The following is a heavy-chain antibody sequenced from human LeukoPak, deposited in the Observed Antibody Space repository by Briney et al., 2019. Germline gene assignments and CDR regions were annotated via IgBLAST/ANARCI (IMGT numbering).Heavy chain of an antibody. V-gene: IGHV5-51*01. CDR1: GCSFSTYW. J-gene: IGHJ3*02. D-gene: IGHD2-2*01. CDR3: ARPLVPAAPDAFDI. CDR2: IYPGDSDP. Sequence: GESLKISCKGSGCSFSTYWLGWVRQMPGKGLEWMGIIYPGDSDPRYSPSFQGQVAISADKSISTACLQWSSLKASDTAMYYCARPLVPAAPDAFDIWGQGTMVTVSS.